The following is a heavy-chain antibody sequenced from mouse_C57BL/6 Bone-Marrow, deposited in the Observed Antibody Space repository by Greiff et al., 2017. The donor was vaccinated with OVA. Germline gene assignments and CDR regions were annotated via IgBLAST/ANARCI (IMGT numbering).Heavy chain of an antibody. CDR3: AREDRFAY. J-gene: IGHJ3*01. CDR2: ISSGSSTI. V-gene: IGHV5-17*01. CDR1: GFTFSDYG. Sequence: EVKLVESGGGLVKPGGSLKLSCAASGFTFSDYGMHWVRQAPEKGLEWVAYISSGSSTIYYADTVKGRFTISSDNAKNTLFLQMTSLRYEDTAMYYCAREDRFAYWGQGTLVTVAA.